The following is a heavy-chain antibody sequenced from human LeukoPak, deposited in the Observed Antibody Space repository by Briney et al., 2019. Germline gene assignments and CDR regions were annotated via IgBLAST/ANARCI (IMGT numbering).Heavy chain of an antibody. CDR3: ARDLDQRGYRVDY. J-gene: IGHJ4*02. Sequence: GGSLRLSCAASGFTFSSYGMHWVRQAPGNGLEWVAVIWYDGSNKYYADSVKGRFTISRDNSKNTLYLQMNSLRAEDTAVYYCARDLDQRGYRVDYWGQGTLVTVSS. V-gene: IGHV3-33*01. CDR2: IWYDGSNK. CDR1: GFTFSSYG. D-gene: IGHD5-18*01.